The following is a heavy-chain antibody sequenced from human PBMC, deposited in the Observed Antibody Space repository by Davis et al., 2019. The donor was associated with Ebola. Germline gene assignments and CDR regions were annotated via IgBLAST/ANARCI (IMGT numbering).Heavy chain of an antibody. Sequence: GESLKISCAASGFTSSDYYMSWIRQAPGKGLEWVSYISSSGSTIYYADSVKGRFTISRDNAKNSLYLQMNSLRAEDTAVYYCARGLYCSGGSCYSGLDYWGQGTLVTVSS. CDR3: ARGLYCSGGSCYSGLDY. CDR1: GFTSSDYY. J-gene: IGHJ4*02. CDR2: ISSSGSTI. V-gene: IGHV3-11*01. D-gene: IGHD2-15*01.